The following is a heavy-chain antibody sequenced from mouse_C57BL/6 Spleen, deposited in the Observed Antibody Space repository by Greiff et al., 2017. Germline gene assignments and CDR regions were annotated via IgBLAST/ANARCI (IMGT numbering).Heavy chain of an antibody. CDR2: ISSGGDYI. Sequence: EVKLVASGEGLVKPGGSLKLSCAASGFTFSSYAMSWVRQTPEKRLEWVAYISSGGDYISYAHPVKGRFTISREKARNTLYLQMSSLKSEDTAMYYCTREGDYDGFADWGQGTLVTVSA. CDR3: TREGDYDGFAD. CDR1: GFTFSSYA. V-gene: IGHV5-9-1*02. J-gene: IGHJ3*01. D-gene: IGHD2-4*01.